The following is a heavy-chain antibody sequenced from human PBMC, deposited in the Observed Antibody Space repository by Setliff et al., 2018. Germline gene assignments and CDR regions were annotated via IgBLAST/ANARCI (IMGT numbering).Heavy chain of an antibody. CDR1: GDSISSGSYH. Sequence: PSETLSLTCTVSGDSISSGSYHWSWIRKPAGKGLEWIGRIHPSGSTNYNPSLKSRVTISVDTSKNQFSLKVSSVTAADTAVYYCARDPGVHSGTWCLDSWGQGTQVTVSS. D-gene: IGHD2-8*01. CDR3: ARDPGVHSGTWCLDS. V-gene: IGHV4-61*02. CDR2: IHPSGST. J-gene: IGHJ4*02.